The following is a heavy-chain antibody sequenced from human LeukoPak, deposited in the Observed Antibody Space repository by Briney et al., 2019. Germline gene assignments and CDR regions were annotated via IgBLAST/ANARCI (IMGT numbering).Heavy chain of an antibody. J-gene: IGHJ3*02. Sequence: GGSLRLSCAASGFTFSTYTLNWVRQAPGKGLEWVSCISSSSSIYYADSVEGRFTISRDNAKNSVYLQMNSLRAEDTAVYYCAREAGEAFDIWGQGTMVTVSS. CDR3: AREAGEAFDI. V-gene: IGHV3-21*01. D-gene: IGHD3-10*01. CDR1: GFTFSTYT. CDR2: ISSSSSI.